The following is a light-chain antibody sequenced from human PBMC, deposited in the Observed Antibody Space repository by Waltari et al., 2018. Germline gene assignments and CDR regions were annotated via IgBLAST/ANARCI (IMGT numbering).Light chain of an antibody. J-gene: IGLJ1*01. CDR1: SSNISGNT. Sequence: QSVLTQPPSASGTPGQRVTISCSGSSSNISGNTVNWYQQLPGRAPKLLIYGNNQRSSGVHDRFSGSKSGTSASLVISGLQSEDEADYYCATWDDSLSGFYVFGAGTRVTVL. CDR2: GNN. CDR3: ATWDDSLSGFYV. V-gene: IGLV1-44*01.